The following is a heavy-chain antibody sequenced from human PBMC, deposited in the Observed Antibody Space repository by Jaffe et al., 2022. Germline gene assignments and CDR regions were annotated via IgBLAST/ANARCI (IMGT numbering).Heavy chain of an antibody. D-gene: IGHD6-13*01. CDR2: ISSSSSYI. Sequence: EVQLVESGGGLVKPGGSLRLSCAASGFTFSSYSMNWVRQAPGKGLEWVSSISSSSSYIYYADSVKGRFTISRDNAKNSLYLQMNSLRAEDTAVYYCARDQGIAAAGTHFGYWGQGTLVTVSS. CDR1: GFTFSSYS. J-gene: IGHJ4*02. CDR3: ARDQGIAAAGTHFGY. V-gene: IGHV3-21*01.